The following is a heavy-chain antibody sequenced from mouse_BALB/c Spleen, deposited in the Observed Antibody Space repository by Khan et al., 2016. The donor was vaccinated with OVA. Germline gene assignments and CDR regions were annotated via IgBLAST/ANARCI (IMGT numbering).Heavy chain of an antibody. CDR1: GFNIKDTY. Sequence: EVQLQQSGAELVKPGASVKLSCTASGFNIKDTYMHWVKQRPEQGLEWIGRIDPANGNTKYAPKFQGKAPITADTSSNTAYLQLSSLKSEDTEEDYCDRINAWGQGTTLTVSS. CDR2: IDPANGNT. CDR3: DRINA. J-gene: IGHJ2*01. V-gene: IGHV14-3*02.